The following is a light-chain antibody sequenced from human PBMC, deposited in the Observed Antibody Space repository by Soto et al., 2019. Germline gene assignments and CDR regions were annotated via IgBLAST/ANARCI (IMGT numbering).Light chain of an antibody. CDR3: CSYTDIALDVV. V-gene: IGLV2-14*01. J-gene: IGLJ2*01. CDR2: DVT. CDR1: SSDIGDYDY. Sequence: QSVLTQPASVSGSPGQSITISCTGTSSDIGDYDYVSWYQHLPGKAPKLLIFDVTHRPSGVSDRFSGSTSGNTASLTIAGVRLEDEADYYCCSYTDIALDVVFGGGTNVTLL.